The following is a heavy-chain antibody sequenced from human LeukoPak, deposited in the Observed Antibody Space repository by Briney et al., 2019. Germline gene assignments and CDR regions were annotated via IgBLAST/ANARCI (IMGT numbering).Heavy chain of an antibody. CDR3: ARGDVGTTLYYGMDV. CDR2: IKQDGSEK. V-gene: IGHV3-7*01. Sequence: GWSLRLSCAASGFTFSRYAMHWVRQAPGKGLEWVANIKQDGSEKNYVDSVRGRFTISRDNAENSLFLQMSSLRVEDTAVYYCARGDVGTTLYYGMDVWGQGTTVTVSS. CDR1: GFTFSRYA. D-gene: IGHD1-26*01. J-gene: IGHJ6*02.